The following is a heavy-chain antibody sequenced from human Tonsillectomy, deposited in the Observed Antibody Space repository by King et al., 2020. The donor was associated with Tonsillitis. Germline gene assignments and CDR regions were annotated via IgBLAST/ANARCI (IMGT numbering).Heavy chain of an antibody. D-gene: IGHD1-1*01. CDR2: ISAYRGDT. Sequence: QLVQSGGELKKPGASVKVSCKASGYTFVDYGIGWGRQAPGQGLEWMGWISAYRGDTHYAQKFRGRVTVPTDTSTSTSYMELRSLRSDDTDVYYCARDARLEEAGLTPLGHWGQGTLVTVSS. V-gene: IGHV1-18*01. CDR3: ARDARLEEAGLTPLGH. J-gene: IGHJ4*02. CDR1: GYTFVDYG.